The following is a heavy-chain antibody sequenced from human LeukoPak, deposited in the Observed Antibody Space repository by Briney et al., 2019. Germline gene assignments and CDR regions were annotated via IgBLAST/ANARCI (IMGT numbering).Heavy chain of an antibody. D-gene: IGHD2-21*02. Sequence: ASVKVSCKASGFTFSNYDINWVRQAPGQGLEWMGWLNPKSGDTGYAQKFQGRVAMTRNTSITTAFMEVSSLTSEDTAVYYCARGTALSSPLEYWGQGTLVTVSS. V-gene: IGHV1-8*01. CDR2: LNPKSGDT. J-gene: IGHJ4*02. CDR1: GFTFSNYD. CDR3: ARGTALSSPLEY.